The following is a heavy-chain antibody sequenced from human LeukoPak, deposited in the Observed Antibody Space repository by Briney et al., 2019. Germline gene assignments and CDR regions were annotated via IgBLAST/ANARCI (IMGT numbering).Heavy chain of an antibody. CDR2: ISSNGGST. CDR3: AGNSSSSPFDY. CDR1: GFTFSSYA. V-gene: IGHV3-64*01. Sequence: GGSLRLSCVASGFTFSSYAMHWVRQAPGKGLEYVSAISSNGGSTYYANSVKGRSTISRDNSKNTLYLQMGSLRAEDMAVYYCAGNSSSSPFDYWGQGTLVTVSS. J-gene: IGHJ4*02. D-gene: IGHD6-6*01.